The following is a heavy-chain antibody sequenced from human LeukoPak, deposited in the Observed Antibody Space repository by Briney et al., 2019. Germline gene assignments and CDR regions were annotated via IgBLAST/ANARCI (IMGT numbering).Heavy chain of an antibody. CDR2: ISSSGTTT. CDR1: AFILSVYE. D-gene: IGHD6-19*01. V-gene: IGHV3-48*03. Sequence: GGSLRLSCAASAFILSVYEMHWVRQAPGKGLEWISDISSSGTTTYYADSVKGRLTIHRDNAKNSLYLQMTSLRATDTSISYCTTLAVASNFDYWGQGTLGTVSS. CDR3: TTLAVASNFDY. J-gene: IGHJ4*02.